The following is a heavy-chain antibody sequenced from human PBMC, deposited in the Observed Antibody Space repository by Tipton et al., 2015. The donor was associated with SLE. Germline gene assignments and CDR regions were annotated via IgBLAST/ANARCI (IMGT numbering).Heavy chain of an antibody. V-gene: IGHV3-7*01. J-gene: IGHJ4*02. CDR3: ARAQQLAY. D-gene: IGHD6-13*01. Sequence: SLRLSCAASGFTFCGFWMSWVRQAPGKGLEWVANIKQDGSEKYYVDSVKGRFTISRDNAKNSLYLQMNSLRAEDTAVYYCARAQQLAYWGQGILVTVSS. CDR2: IKQDGSEK. CDR1: GFTFCGFW.